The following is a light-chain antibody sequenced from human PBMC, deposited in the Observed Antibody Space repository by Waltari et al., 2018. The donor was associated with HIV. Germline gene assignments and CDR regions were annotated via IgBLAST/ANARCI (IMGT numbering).Light chain of an antibody. V-gene: IGKV3-15*01. Sequence: EIVLTQSPATLSVYPGDRATLTCRASQSVSSNLAWYQQKPGQAPRLLIYGASTRATGIPARFSGSGSGKEFTLTISSLQSEDFAVYYCQQYNNWPPLTFGGGTKVEIK. J-gene: IGKJ4*01. CDR3: QQYNNWPPLT. CDR1: QSVSSN. CDR2: GAS.